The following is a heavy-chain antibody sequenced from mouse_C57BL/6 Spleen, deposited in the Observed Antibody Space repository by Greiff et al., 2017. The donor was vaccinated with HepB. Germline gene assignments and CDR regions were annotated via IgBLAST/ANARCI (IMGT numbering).Heavy chain of an antibody. CDR1: GYSFSSSW. V-gene: IGHV1-82*01. CDR3: ARSGPYGGYFDV. CDR2: IYPGDGDT. Sequence: QVQLKESGPELVKPGASVKISCKASGYSFSSSWMNWVKQRPGKGIEWIGRIYPGDGDTNYNGKFKGKSTLTADKSSSTAYMQLSSLTSEDSAVYFCARSGPYGGYFDVWGTGTTVTVSS. D-gene: IGHD1-1*02. J-gene: IGHJ1*03.